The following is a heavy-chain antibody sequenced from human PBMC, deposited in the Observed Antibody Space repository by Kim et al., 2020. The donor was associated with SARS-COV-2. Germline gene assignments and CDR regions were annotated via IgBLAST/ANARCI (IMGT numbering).Heavy chain of an antibody. D-gene: IGHD3-10*02. CDR1: GFTFSSYS. CDR2: ISSSSSYI. J-gene: IGHJ5*02. Sequence: GGSLRLSCAASGFTFSSYSMNWVRQAPGKGLEWVSSISSSSSYIYYADSVKGRFTISRDNAKNSLYLQMNSLRAEDTAVYYCASRVTMIGSPFDPWGQGTLVTVSS. V-gene: IGHV3-21*01. CDR3: ASRVTMIGSPFDP.